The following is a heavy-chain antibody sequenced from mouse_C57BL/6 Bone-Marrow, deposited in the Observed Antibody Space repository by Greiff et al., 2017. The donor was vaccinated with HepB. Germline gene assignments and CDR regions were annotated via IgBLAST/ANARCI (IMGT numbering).Heavy chain of an antibody. J-gene: IGHJ1*03. Sequence: DVQLVESGGGLVKPGGSLKLSCAASGFTFSSYAMSWVRQTPEKRLELVATISDGGSYTYYPDNVKGRFTISRDNAKNNLYLQMSHLKSEDTAMYYCARGGPTIVTTWYFDVWGTGTTVTVSS. CDR2: ISDGGSYT. CDR1: GFTFSSYA. CDR3: ARGGPTIVTTWYFDV. D-gene: IGHD2-5*01. V-gene: IGHV5-4*01.